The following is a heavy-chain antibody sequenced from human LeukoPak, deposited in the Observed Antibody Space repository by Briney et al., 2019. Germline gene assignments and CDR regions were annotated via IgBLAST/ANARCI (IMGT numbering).Heavy chain of an antibody. J-gene: IGHJ4*02. CDR1: GFPFNVQT. CDR2: MKEDGSEI. D-gene: IGHD1-26*01. CDR3: VRGGATRGRFEN. Sequence: GGSLRLSCAASGFPFNVQTMSWVRQAPGKGLDWVARMKEDGSEIYYVDSVKGRFTISRDNPKNSLYPQMNSLRAEDTAVYYCVRGGATRGRFENWGQGTLVTVSS. V-gene: IGHV3-7*01.